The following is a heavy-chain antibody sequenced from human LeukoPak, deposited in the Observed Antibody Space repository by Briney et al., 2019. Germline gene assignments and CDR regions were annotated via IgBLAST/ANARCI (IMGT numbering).Heavy chain of an antibody. J-gene: IGHJ6*03. CDR3: ARQNHYYYYMDV. V-gene: IGHV5-51*01. Sequence: GESLKISCKASGYVFIRHWICWGRPVPGKGLGWMGVIHPEDSYSRYNAAFQGQATLSVDESPSTAYLQLSSLKASDTAIYYCARQNHYYYYMDVWGRGTTVTVSS. CDR1: GYVFIRHW. CDR2: IHPEDSYS.